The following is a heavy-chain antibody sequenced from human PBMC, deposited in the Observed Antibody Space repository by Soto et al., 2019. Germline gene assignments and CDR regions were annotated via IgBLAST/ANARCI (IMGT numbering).Heavy chain of an antibody. J-gene: IGHJ4*02. CDR1: GFSFSLFW. CDR3: ARTGWPQSSYYFDY. V-gene: IGHV3-7*03. CDR2: INEDGSEK. Sequence: PGGFLRLSCAASGFSFSLFWMSCVRQTPGKGLEWVANINEDGSEKFFADSVKGRFTISRDNAKNSLSLQMNSLTADDTAVYYCARTGWPQSSYYFDYWGQGTLVTVSS. D-gene: IGHD3-16*01.